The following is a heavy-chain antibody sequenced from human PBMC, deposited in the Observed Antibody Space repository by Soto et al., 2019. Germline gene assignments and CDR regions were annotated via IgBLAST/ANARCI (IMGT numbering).Heavy chain of an antibody. D-gene: IGHD2-21*02. Sequence: GGSLRLSCAASGFTFSTFTMSWVRQAPGKGLEWVSAVSGSGGSPSYADSVQGRFTISRDNRKDTLYLQMNDLRHEDTAVYYCGRLPGPLVFVFYIYPVDARETSSGVDVWGQGTSVTVSS. CDR2: VSGSGGSP. CDR3: GRLPGPLVFVFYIYPVDARETSSGVDV. CDR1: GFTFSTFT. J-gene: IGHJ6*02. V-gene: IGHV3-23*01.